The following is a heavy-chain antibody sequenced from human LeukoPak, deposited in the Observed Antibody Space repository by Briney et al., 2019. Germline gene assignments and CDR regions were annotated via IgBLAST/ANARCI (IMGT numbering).Heavy chain of an antibody. V-gene: IGHV3-30*18. D-gene: IGHD2-15*01. CDR1: GFTFSSYG. J-gene: IGHJ4*02. Sequence: GRSLRLSCAASGFTFSSYGMHWVRQAPGKGLEWVAVISYDGSNKYYADSVKGRFTISRDNSKNTLYLQMNSLRAEDTAVYYCAKGYCSGGSCYWKVLGLDYWGQGTPVTVSS. CDR2: ISYDGSNK. CDR3: AKGYCSGGSCYWKVLGLDY.